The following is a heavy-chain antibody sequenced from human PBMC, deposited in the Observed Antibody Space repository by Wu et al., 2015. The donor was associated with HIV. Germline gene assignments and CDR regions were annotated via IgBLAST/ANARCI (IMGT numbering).Heavy chain of an antibody. CDR2: INPNSGGT. D-gene: IGHD2-2*01. Sequence: QVQLVQSGAEVKKPGASVKVSCKASGYTFTGYYMHWVRQAPGQGLEWMGWINPNSGGTNYAQKFQGRVTMTRDTSISTAYMELSRLRSDDTAVYYCARDGRVPAAIKGVNWFDPGAREPWSPSPQ. CDR3: ARDGRVPAAIKGVNWFDP. V-gene: IGHV1-2*02. J-gene: IGHJ5*02. CDR1: GYTFTGYY.